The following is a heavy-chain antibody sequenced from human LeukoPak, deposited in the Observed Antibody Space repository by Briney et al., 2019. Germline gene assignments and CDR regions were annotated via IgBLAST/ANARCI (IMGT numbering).Heavy chain of an antibody. D-gene: IGHD3-22*01. J-gene: IGHJ6*03. CDR3: ARGGNYYDSSGYYSRYYYYYYMDV. V-gene: IGHV4-34*01. Sequence: SETLSLTCAVYGGSFSGYYWSWIRQPPGKGLEWIGEINHSGSTNYNPSLKSRVTISVDTSKNQVSLKLSSVTAADTAVYYCARGGNYYDSSGYYSRYYYYYYMDVWGKGTTVTISS. CDR1: GGSFSGYY. CDR2: INHSGST.